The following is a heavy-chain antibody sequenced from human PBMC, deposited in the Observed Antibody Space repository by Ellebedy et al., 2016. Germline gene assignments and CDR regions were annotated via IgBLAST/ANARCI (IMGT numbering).Heavy chain of an antibody. CDR2: IKQDGREK. D-gene: IGHD1-7*01. Sequence: GESLKISXAASGFAFTNYWMYWLRQSPEKGLEWVANIKQDGREKYYADSVKGRFAISRDNAKNSLDLQMNSLRAEDTAVYYCATDTGNFWSSDYWGQGTLVTVSS. V-gene: IGHV3-7*04. CDR3: ATDTGNFWSSDY. CDR1: GFAFTNYW. J-gene: IGHJ4*02.